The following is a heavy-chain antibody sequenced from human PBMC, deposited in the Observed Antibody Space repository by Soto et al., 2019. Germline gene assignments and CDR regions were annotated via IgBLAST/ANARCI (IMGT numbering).Heavy chain of an antibody. CDR1: GFTFSSYG. V-gene: IGHV3-33*01. CDR2: IWYDGSNK. J-gene: IGHJ5*02. D-gene: IGHD3-9*01. CDR3: ARGSDILTGSNWFDP. Sequence: QVQLVESGGGVVQPGRSLRLSCAASGFTFSSYGRHWVRQAPGKGLEWVAVIWYDGSNKYYADSVKGRFTISRDNSKNTPYLQMNSLRAEDTAVYYCARGSDILTGSNWFDPWGQGTLVTVSS.